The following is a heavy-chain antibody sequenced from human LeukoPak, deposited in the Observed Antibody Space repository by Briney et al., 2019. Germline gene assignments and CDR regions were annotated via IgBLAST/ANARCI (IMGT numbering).Heavy chain of an antibody. CDR1: GFTFNNFG. V-gene: IGHV3-30*19. D-gene: IGHD4-23*01. CDR2: IGYDESKK. Sequence: PGGSLRLSCEASGFTFNNFGMHWVRQAPGKGLEWVAFIGYDESKKYYAESVKGRFTISRDDSKNTLYLQMSALKTEDTAVYYCSREVVTQGLDYWGQGTLVTVSS. J-gene: IGHJ4*02. CDR3: SREVVTQGLDY.